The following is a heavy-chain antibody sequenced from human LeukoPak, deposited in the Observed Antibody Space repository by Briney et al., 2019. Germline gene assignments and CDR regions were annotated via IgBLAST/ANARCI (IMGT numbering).Heavy chain of an antibody. CDR2: IYYSGST. J-gene: IGHJ4*02. CDR1: GGSISSYY. CDR3: ARSDVVVVTATTHFDY. V-gene: IGHV4-59*01. Sequence: KPSETLSLTCTVSGGSISSYYWSWIRQPPGKGLEWIGYIYYSGSTNYNPSLKSRVTISVDTSKNQFSLKLSSVTAADTAVYYCARSDVVVVTATTHFDYWGQGTLVTVSS. D-gene: IGHD2-15*01.